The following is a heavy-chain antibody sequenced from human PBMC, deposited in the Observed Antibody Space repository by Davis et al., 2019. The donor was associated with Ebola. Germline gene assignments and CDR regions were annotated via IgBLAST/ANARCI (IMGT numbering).Heavy chain of an antibody. Sequence: PGGSLRLSCAASGFTFSSYAMSWVRQAPGKGLEWVSAIGGSGGSTYYADSVKGRFTISRDNSKNTLYLQMNSLRAEDTAVYYCAAATVTTVYFDYWGQGTLVTVSS. D-gene: IGHD4-17*01. V-gene: IGHV3-23*01. CDR1: GFTFSSYA. CDR3: AAATVTTVYFDY. CDR2: IGGSGGST. J-gene: IGHJ4*02.